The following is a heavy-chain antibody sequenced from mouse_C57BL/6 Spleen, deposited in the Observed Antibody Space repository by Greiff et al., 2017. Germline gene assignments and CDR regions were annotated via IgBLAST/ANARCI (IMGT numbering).Heavy chain of an antibody. Sequence: DVMLVESGGGLVKPGGSLKLSCAASGFTFSSYAMSWVRQTPEKRLEWVATISDGGSYTYYPDNVKGRFTISRDNAKNNLYLQMSHLKSEDTAMYYCAREGLREGTWFAYWGQGTLVTVSA. V-gene: IGHV5-4*01. CDR2: ISDGGSYT. CDR3: AREGLREGTWFAY. J-gene: IGHJ3*01. D-gene: IGHD2-4*01. CDR1: GFTFSSYA.